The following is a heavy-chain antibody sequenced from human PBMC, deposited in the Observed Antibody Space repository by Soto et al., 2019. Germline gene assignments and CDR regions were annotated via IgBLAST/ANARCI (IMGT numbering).Heavy chain of an antibody. CDR2: IHHSGSF. D-gene: IGHD3-9*01. Sequence: QVQLQESSAGLVNPSGTLSLTCAVSGGSITSNWWRWVRQPPGKGLEWIGEIHHSGSFNYNPSLRSRVTISIDKSKNQLSLKLTSVTAADTAVHYCGRNDWYRFDPWGQGTLVTVSS. CDR1: GGSITSNW. J-gene: IGHJ5*02. V-gene: IGHV4-4*02. CDR3: GRNDWYRFDP.